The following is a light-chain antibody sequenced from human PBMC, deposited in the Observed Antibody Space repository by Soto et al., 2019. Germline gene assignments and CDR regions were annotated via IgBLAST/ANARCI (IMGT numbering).Light chain of an antibody. CDR3: QKYNSAPLT. CDR2: AAS. J-gene: IGKJ4*01. CDR1: QGIGNY. Sequence: DIQMTQSPSSLSASVGDRVTITCRASQGIGNYLAWYQQKPGKVPKLLIYAASTLQSGVTSRFGGSGSGTDLTLTISSLQPEDVATYYCQKYNSAPLTFGGGTKVEIK. V-gene: IGKV1-27*01.